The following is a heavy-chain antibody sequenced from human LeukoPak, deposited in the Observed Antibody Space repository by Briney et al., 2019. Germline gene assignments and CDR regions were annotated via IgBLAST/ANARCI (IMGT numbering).Heavy chain of an antibody. Sequence: GGSLRLSCAASGFTFSSYSMNWVRQAPGKGLEWVSSISSSSSYIYYADSVKGRFTISRDNAKNSLYLQMNSLRAEDTAVYYCARTRTLLRPDGDYYYMDVWGKGTTVTISS. J-gene: IGHJ6*03. CDR2: ISSSSSYI. CDR3: ARTRTLLRPDGDYYYMDV. CDR1: GFTFSSYS. D-gene: IGHD3-16*01. V-gene: IGHV3-21*01.